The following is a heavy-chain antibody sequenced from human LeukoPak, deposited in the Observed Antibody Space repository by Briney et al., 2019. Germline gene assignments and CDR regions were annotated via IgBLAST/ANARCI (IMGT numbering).Heavy chain of an antibody. J-gene: IGHJ4*02. CDR3: ARTPRGSGWSFLDF. CDR2: ISSSGSTI. D-gene: IGHD6-19*01. V-gene: IGHV3-48*03. CDR1: GFTFSSYE. Sequence: GGSLRLSCAASGFTFSSYEMNWVRQAPGKGLEWVSYISSSGSTIYYADSVKGRFTISRDNAKNSLYLQMNSLRAGDTAVYYCARTPRGSGWSFLDFWGQGTLVTVTS.